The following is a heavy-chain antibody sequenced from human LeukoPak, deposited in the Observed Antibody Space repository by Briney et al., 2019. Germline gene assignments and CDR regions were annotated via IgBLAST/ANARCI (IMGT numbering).Heavy chain of an antibody. CDR3: AREGRQDYVYFDY. Sequence: PSETLSLTCTVSGDSISRSGYYWAWLRQPPGKGLEWIGYINYSGNTNYNPSLKSRVTISVDTSKNQFSLRLSSVTAADTAVYYCAREGRQDYVYFDYWGQGTLVTVSS. V-gene: IGHV4-61*08. CDR1: GDSISRSGYY. CDR2: INYSGNT. D-gene: IGHD4-17*01. J-gene: IGHJ4*02.